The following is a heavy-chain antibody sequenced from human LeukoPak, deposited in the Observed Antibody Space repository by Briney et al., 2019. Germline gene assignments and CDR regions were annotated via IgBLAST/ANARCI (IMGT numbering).Heavy chain of an antibody. CDR2: INHSGST. CDR1: GGSFSTYY. CDR3: ARRRRLAGYSSSWYESYYYYYMDV. V-gene: IGHV4-34*01. D-gene: IGHD6-13*01. Sequence: SETLSLTCAVYGGSFSTYYWNWIRQPPGKGLEWIGEINHSGSTNYNPSLKSRVTISVDTSKNQFSLKLSSVTAADTAVYFCARRRRLAGYSSSWYESYYYYYMDVWGKGTTVTISS. J-gene: IGHJ6*03.